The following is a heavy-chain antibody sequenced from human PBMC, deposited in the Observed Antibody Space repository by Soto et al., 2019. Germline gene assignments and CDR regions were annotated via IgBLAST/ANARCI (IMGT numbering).Heavy chain of an antibody. J-gene: IGHJ6*02. D-gene: IGHD1-26*01. V-gene: IGHV1-3*01. Sequence: ASVKVSCKASGYTFTSYAMHWVRQAPGQRLEWMGWINAGNGSTKYAQKFQGWVTMTRDTSISTAYMELSRLRSDDTAVYYCARGGSGSYFNYYYHYGMDVWGQGTTVTVSS. CDR2: INAGNGST. CDR1: GYTFTSYA. CDR3: ARGGSGSYFNYYYHYGMDV.